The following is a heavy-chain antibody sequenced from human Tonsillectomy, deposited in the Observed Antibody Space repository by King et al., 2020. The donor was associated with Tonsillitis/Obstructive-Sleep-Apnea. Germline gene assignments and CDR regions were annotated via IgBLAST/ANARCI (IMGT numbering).Heavy chain of an antibody. J-gene: IGHJ4*02. CDR1: GFTFRSYW. V-gene: IGHV3-74*01. D-gene: IGHD3-10*01. CDR2: LNSDGSGT. Sequence: VQLVESGGGLVQPGGSLRLACASSGFTFRSYWMHWVRQAPGKGLVWVSRLNSDGSGTTYADSVSGRFTISRDNAKNTLYLQMAGLGADDTAVYYCARIHSASGPLDYWGQGTLVTVSS. CDR3: ARIHSASGPLDY.